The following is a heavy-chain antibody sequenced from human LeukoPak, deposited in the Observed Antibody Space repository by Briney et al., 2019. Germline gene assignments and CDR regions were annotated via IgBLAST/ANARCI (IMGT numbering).Heavy chain of an antibody. CDR1: GGTFSSYA. CDR3: ARDDGYGMDV. J-gene: IGHJ6*02. V-gene: IGHV1-69*04. Sequence: SVKVSCKASGGTFSSYAISWVRQAPGQGLEWMGRIIPILGIANYAQKFQGRVTITADRSTSTAYMELSSLRSEDTAVYYCARDDGYGMDVWGQGTTVTVSS. CDR2: IIPILGIA.